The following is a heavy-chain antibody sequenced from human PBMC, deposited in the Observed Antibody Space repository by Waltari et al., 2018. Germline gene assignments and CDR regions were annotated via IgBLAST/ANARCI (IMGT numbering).Heavy chain of an antibody. CDR3: ARAGSSSWVFDY. Sequence: QVQLVQSGAEVKKPGSSVKVSCKASGGTFSSYAISWVRQAPRQGLEWMGGIIPIFGTANYAQKFQGRVTITTDESTSTAYMELSSLRSEDTAVYYCARAGSSSWVFDYWGQGTLVTVSS. D-gene: IGHD6-13*01. CDR2: IIPIFGTA. CDR1: GGTFSSYA. J-gene: IGHJ4*02. V-gene: IGHV1-69*05.